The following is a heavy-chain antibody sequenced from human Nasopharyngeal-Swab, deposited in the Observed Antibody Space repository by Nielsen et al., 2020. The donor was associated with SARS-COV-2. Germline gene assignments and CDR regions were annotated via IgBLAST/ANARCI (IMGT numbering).Heavy chain of an antibody. CDR3: ARIRQWLVNNWFDP. D-gene: IGHD6-19*01. J-gene: IGHJ5*02. Sequence: SQTLSLTCTVSGGSASSVSYYWSWIRQPPGKGLEWIGYIYYSGSTNYNPSLKRRVNISVDTSKNQFSLKLSSVTAADTAVYYCARIRQWLVNNWFDPGGQGTLVTVSS. V-gene: IGHV4-61*01. CDR1: GGSASSVSYY. CDR2: IYYSGST.